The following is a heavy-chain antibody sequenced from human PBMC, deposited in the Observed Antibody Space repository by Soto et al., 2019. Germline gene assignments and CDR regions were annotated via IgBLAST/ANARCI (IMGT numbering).Heavy chain of an antibody. CDR2: ISGSGGST. V-gene: IGHV3-23*01. CDR3: AKYGREESQLLFSTAFDI. Sequence: EVQLLESGGGLAQPGGSLRLSCAASGFTFSSYAMSWVRQAPGKGLEWVSAISGSGGSTYYADSVKGRFTISRDNSKNPLYLQMNSLRAEDTAVSDCAKYGREESQLLFSTAFDIWGQGTMVTVSS. CDR1: GFTFSSYA. J-gene: IGHJ3*02. D-gene: IGHD2-2*01.